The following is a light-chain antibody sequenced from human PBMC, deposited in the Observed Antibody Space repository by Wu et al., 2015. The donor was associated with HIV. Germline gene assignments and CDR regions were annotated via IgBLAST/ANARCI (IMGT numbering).Light chain of an antibody. CDR1: QSVNNDF. J-gene: IGKJ1*01. CDR3: QQYGSSRT. V-gene: IGKV3-20*01. Sequence: EIVLTQSPATLSVSPGERATLSCRASQSVNNDFLAWYQQKPGRAPRLVIFAASIPATGIPDRFSGSGSGTNFSLSISRLEPEDFAVYYCQQYGSSRTFGQGTKVEIK. CDR2: AAS.